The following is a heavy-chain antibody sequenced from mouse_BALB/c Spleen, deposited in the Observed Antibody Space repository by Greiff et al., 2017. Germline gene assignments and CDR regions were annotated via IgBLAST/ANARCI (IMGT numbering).Heavy chain of an antibody. D-gene: IGHD1-1*01. CDR1: GFSLTSYG. J-gene: IGHJ3*01. CDR3: ARDPGYYGSSAWFAY. Sequence: QVQLKESGPGLVAPSQSLSITCTVSGFSLTSYGVHWVRQPPGKGLEWLGVIWAGGSTNYNSALMSRLSISKDNSKSQVFLKMNSLQTDDTAMYYCARDPGYYGSSAWFAYWGQGTLVTVSA. V-gene: IGHV2-9*02. CDR2: IWAGGST.